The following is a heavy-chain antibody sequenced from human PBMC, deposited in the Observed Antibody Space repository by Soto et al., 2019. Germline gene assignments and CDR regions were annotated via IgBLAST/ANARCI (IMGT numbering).Heavy chain of an antibody. V-gene: IGHV4-34*01. J-gene: IGHJ2*01. Sequence: PSETLSLTCAVYGGSFSGYYWSWIRQPPGKGLEWIGEINHSGSTNFNPSLKSRVSISVDTSKKQFSLKLSSVTAADTAVYYCAAHLKTTMIVYWYFDPWGRGTLVTVSS. CDR3: AAHLKTTMIVYWYFDP. CDR2: INHSGST. CDR1: GGSFSGYY. D-gene: IGHD3-22*01.